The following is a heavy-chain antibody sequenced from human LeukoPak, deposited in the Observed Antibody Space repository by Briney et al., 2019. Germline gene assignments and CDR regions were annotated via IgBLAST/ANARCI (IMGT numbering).Heavy chain of an antibody. D-gene: IGHD6-13*01. CDR1: GGSISSYY. CDR3: ATTPGYSRFDP. Sequence: SETLSLTCTVSGGSISSYYWSWIRQPPGKGLEWIGYIYYSGSTNYNPSLKSRVTISVDTSKNQFSLKLSSVTAADTAVYYCATTPGYSRFDPWGQGTLVTVSS. V-gene: IGHV4-59*12. J-gene: IGHJ5*02. CDR2: IYYSGST.